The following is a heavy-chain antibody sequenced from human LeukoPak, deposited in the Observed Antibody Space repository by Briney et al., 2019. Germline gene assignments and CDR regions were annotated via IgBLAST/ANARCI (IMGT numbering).Heavy chain of an antibody. V-gene: IGHV3-21*04. CDR1: GFTFSSYS. J-gene: IGHJ4*02. CDR3: AKLNLVVVAADFDY. CDR2: ISSSSSYI. D-gene: IGHD2-15*01. Sequence: PGGSLRLSCAASGFTFSSYSMNWVRQAPGKGLEWVSSISSSSSYIYYADSVKGRFTISRDNSKNTLYLQMNSLRAEDTAVYYCAKLNLVVVAADFDYWGQGTLVTVSS.